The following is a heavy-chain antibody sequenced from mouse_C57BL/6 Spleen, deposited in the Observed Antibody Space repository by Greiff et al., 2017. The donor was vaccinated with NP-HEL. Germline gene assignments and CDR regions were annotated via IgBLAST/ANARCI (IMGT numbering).Heavy chain of an antibody. D-gene: IGHD3-3*01. CDR2: FHPYNDDT. CDR3: ARRASLLHWYFDV. CDR1: GYAFTTYP. Sequence: VQLQESGAELVKPGASVKMSCKASGYAFTTYPIEWMKQNHGKSLEWIGNFHPYNDDTKYNEKFKGKATLTVEKSSSTVYLELSRLTSDDSAVYYCARRASLLHWYFDVWGTGTTVTVSS. J-gene: IGHJ1*03. V-gene: IGHV1-47*01.